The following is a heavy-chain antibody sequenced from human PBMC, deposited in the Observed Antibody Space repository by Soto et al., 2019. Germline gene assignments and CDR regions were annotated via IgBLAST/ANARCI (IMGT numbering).Heavy chain of an antibody. Sequence: PGGSLRLSCVASGFPFNNYWMNWVRQTPDRGLEWVAIIKEDGSEKYFADSVRGRFTISRDNAANSVFLHMNSLRAEDTALYHCARGAGGWNHYYGMEVWGQGTTVTVS. CDR2: IKEDGSEK. J-gene: IGHJ6*02. CDR3: ARGAGGWNHYYGMEV. D-gene: IGHD1-1*01. CDR1: GFPFNNYW. V-gene: IGHV3-7*03.